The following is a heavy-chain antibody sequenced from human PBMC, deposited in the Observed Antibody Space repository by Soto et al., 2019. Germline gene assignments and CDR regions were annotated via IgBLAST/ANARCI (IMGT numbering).Heavy chain of an antibody. CDR1: GFTFGNYG. CDR3: AKGFIVVVTVLRPDDAFDV. CDR2: ISGGGGST. D-gene: IGHD2-21*02. J-gene: IGHJ3*01. Sequence: DVQLLESGGGLVQPGGSLRLSCAASGFTFGNYGSNWVRQAPGKGLEWVSGISGGGGSTYYADSVKGRFTVSRDPSKNSVFLEMNTLRAEDTAVYYCAKGFIVVVTVLRPDDAFDVWGQGTLVTVSS. V-gene: IGHV3-23*01.